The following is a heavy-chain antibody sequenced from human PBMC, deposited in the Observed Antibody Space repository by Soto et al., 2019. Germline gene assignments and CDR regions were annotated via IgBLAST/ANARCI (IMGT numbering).Heavy chain of an antibody. V-gene: IGHV3-7*01. Sequence: GGSLRLSCAASGFTFSSYWMSWVRQAPGKGLEWVANIKQDGSEKYYVDSVKGRFTIPRDNAKNSLYLQMNSLRAEDTAVYYCARGPGAVAGTAFEYFQHWGQGTLVTVSS. D-gene: IGHD6-19*01. CDR1: GFTFSSYW. CDR3: ARGPGAVAGTAFEYFQH. CDR2: IKQDGSEK. J-gene: IGHJ1*01.